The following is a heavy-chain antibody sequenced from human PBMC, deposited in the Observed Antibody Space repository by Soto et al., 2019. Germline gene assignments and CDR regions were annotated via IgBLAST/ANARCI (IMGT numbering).Heavy chain of an antibody. J-gene: IGHJ4*02. CDR1: GASIRNFY. V-gene: IGHV4-59*01. D-gene: IGHD6-19*01. CDR3: VQTTGWPGFDY. Sequence: QVHLQESGPGLVKPSETMSLTCTASGASIRNFYWNWVRQFPGKGLEWIGHIYNGERTNYNPSLKSRVTISVDTSTNQFSLKLSSVTVADTAVYYCVQTTGWPGFDYWGQGTLVAVSS. CDR2: IYNGERT.